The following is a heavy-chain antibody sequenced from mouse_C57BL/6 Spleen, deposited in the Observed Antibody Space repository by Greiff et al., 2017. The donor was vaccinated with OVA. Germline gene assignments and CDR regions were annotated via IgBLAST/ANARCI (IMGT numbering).Heavy chain of an antibody. V-gene: IGHV1-39*01. CDR1: GYSFTDYN. J-gene: IGHJ2*01. CDR2: INPNYGTT. Sequence: VHVKQSGPELVKPGASVKISCKASGYSFTDYNMNWVKQSNGKSLEWIGVINPNYGTTSYNQKFKGKATLTVDQSSSTAYMQLNSLTSEDSAVYYCARAKIYYDYDGVGDYWGQGTTLTVSS. D-gene: IGHD2-4*01. CDR3: ARAKIYYDYDGVGDY.